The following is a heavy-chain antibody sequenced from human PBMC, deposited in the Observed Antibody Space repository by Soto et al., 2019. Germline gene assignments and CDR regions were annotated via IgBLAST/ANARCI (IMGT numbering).Heavy chain of an antibody. CDR2: IYYSGST. V-gene: IGHV4-59*01. CDR1: GGSISSYY. Sequence: QVQLQESGPGLVKPSETLSLTCTVSGGSISSYYWSWIRQPPGKGLEGIGYIYYSGSTNYNPALKSRVTISVNTSQNQFCLKLSSVTAADTAVYYCARVGGYGSGSYYGYWGQGTLVTVSS. D-gene: IGHD3-10*01. CDR3: ARVGGYGSGSYYGY. J-gene: IGHJ4*02.